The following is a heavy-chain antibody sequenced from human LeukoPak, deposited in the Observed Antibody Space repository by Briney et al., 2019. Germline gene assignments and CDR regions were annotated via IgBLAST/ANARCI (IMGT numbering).Heavy chain of an antibody. CDR2: IYSDNT. Sequence: GGSLRLSCTVSGFTVSSNSMSWVRQAPGKGLEWVSFIYSDNTHYSDSVKGRFTISRDNAKNTLYLQMNSLRAEDTAVYYCAREEGIPMDVWGKGTTVTISS. V-gene: IGHV3-53*01. CDR1: GFTVSSNS. CDR3: AREEGIPMDV. D-gene: IGHD5-18*01. J-gene: IGHJ6*03.